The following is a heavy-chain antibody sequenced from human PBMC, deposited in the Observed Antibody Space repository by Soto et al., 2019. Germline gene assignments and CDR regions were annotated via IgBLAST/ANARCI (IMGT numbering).Heavy chain of an antibody. CDR3: AKDKASPRTYYYGSGSYYNEAGAFDI. V-gene: IGHV3-9*01. CDR2: TSWNSGSI. J-gene: IGHJ3*02. D-gene: IGHD3-10*01. Sequence: GGSLRLSCAASGFTFDDYAMHWVRQAPGKGLEWVSGTSWNSGSIGYADSVKGRFTISRDNAKNSLYLQMNSLRAEDTALYYCAKDKASPRTYYYGSGSYYNEAGAFDIWGQGTMVTVSS. CDR1: GFTFDDYA.